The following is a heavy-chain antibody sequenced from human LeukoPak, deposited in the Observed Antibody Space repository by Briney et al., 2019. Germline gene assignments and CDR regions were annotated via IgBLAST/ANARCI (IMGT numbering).Heavy chain of an antibody. CDR3: ARRTPYYYDSSGYGD. Sequence: GGSLRLSCAASGFTFSNYWMHWVRQTPGKGLVWVSRINSDASVTTYADSVKGRFTISRDNSKNTLYLQMNSLRAEDTAVYYCARRTPYYYDSSGYGDWGQGTLVTVSS. D-gene: IGHD3-22*01. CDR1: GFTFSNYW. V-gene: IGHV3-74*01. J-gene: IGHJ4*02. CDR2: INSDASVT.